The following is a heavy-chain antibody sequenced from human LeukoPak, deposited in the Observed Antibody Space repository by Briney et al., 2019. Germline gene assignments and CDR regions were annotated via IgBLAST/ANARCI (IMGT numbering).Heavy chain of an antibody. V-gene: IGHV3-9*01. CDR3: VKGRWFGELLS. CDR1: GFTFDDYA. J-gene: IGHJ5*02. D-gene: IGHD3-10*01. Sequence: PGGSLRLSCTASGFTFDDYAMYWVRQAPGEGLEWVSGISWNSGSIAYADSVKGRFTISRDNAKNSLYLQMNSLRAEDTALYYCVKGRWFGELLSWGQGTLVSVSS. CDR2: ISWNSGSI.